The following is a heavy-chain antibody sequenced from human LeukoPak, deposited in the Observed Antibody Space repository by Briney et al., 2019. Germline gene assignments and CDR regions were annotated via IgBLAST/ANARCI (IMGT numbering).Heavy chain of an antibody. J-gene: IGHJ4*02. CDR2: ISSSSRTT. D-gene: IGHD2-8*01. CDR3: ARDNGNKYYFDY. Sequence: GGSLRLSCAASAFSFSAYSMNWVRQAPGKGLEWVSYISSSSRTTYYADSVKGRFTISRDNAKNSLYLQMNSLRDEDTAVYYCARDNGNKYYFDYWGQGTLVTVSS. V-gene: IGHV3-48*02. CDR1: AFSFSAYS.